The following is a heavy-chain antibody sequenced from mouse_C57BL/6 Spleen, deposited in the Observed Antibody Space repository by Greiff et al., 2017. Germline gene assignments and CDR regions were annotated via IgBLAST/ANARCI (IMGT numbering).Heavy chain of an antibody. D-gene: IGHD2-1*01. CDR2: IYPGSGST. J-gene: IGHJ4*01. CDR1: GYTFTSYW. Sequence: VQLQQSGAELVKPGASVKMSCKASGYTFTSYWITWVKQRPGQGLEWIGDIYPGSGSTNYNEKFKSKATLTVDTSSSTAYMQLSSLTSEDSAVYYCARRFPYGNYGGYYAMDYWGQGTSVTVSS. CDR3: ARRFPYGNYGGYYAMDY. V-gene: IGHV1-55*01.